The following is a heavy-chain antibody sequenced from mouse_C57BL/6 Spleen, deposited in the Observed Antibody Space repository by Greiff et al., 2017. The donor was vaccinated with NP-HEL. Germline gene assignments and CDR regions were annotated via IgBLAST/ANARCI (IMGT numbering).Heavy chain of an antibody. CDR3: ASGSCPDY. D-gene: IGHD1-2*01. J-gene: IGHJ2*01. CDR1: GYTFTSYT. CDR2: INPSSGYT. Sequence: QVQLQQSGAELARPGASVKLSCKASGYTFTSYTMHWVKQRPGQGLEWIGYINPSSGYTKYNQKFKDKATLTADKSSSTAYMQLSSLTSEDSAVYYCASGSCPDYWGQGTTLTVSS. V-gene: IGHV1-4*01.